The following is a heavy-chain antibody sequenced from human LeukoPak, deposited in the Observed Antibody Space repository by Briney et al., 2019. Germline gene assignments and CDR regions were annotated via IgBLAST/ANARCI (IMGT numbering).Heavy chain of an antibody. Sequence: GGPLRFSCASSEFTFTTYWMGLLRQAPGKGLEWVANKKQDGNKKYYVASVKGRFTISRDNVKNSLYLQMNSLRAEDTAVYYCARPLMYYYGSETYFWFDPWGQGTPVTVSS. CDR3: ARPLMYYYGSETYFWFDP. CDR2: KKQDGNKK. J-gene: IGHJ5*02. CDR1: EFTFTTYW. D-gene: IGHD3-10*01. V-gene: IGHV3-7*01.